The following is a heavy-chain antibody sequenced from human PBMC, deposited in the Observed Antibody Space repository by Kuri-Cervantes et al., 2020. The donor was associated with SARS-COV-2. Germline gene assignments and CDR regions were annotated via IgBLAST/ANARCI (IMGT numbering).Heavy chain of an antibody. J-gene: IGHJ5*02. D-gene: IGHD1-26*01. V-gene: IGHV1-24*01. CDR3: ATARFQWELLPLSS. CDR1: GYTLTELS. Sequence: ASVKVSCKVSGYTLTELSMHWVRQAPGKGLEWMGGFDPEDGETIYAQKFQGRVTTTEDTSTDTAYMELSSLRSEDMAVYYCATARFQWELLPLSSWGQGTLVTVSS. CDR2: FDPEDGET.